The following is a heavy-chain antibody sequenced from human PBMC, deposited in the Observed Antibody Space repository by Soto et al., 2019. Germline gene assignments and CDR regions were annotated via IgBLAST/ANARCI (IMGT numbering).Heavy chain of an antibody. D-gene: IGHD7-27*01. CDR1: GYTFSSYA. CDR3: ARDTGDGTFDF. J-gene: IGHJ4*02. V-gene: IGHV1-3*01. CDR2: INAGYGNT. Sequence: ASVKFSCKASGYTFSSYAMHWVRQAPGQRLEWMGWINAGYGNTKSSQKFQDRVTISRDTSASTAYMELTSLRSEDTAVYYCARDTGDGTFDFWGQGTLVTVSA.